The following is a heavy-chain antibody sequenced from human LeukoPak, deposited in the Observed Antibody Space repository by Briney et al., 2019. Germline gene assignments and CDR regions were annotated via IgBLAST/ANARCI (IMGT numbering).Heavy chain of an antibody. CDR2: LYYSGST. Sequence: SETLSLTCNVSGGSISSGSYYWGWIPQPPGKGVVGIGSLYYSGSTYYNPSLKSRVTISGDTSKNQFSLKLSSVTAAHAVVYYWARNVCSGGSCYRQLGRYFDLWGRGRLLTVSS. J-gene: IGHJ2*01. D-gene: IGHD2-15*01. CDR3: ARNVCSGGSCYRQLGRYFDL. V-gene: IGHV4-39*01. CDR1: GGSISSGSYY.